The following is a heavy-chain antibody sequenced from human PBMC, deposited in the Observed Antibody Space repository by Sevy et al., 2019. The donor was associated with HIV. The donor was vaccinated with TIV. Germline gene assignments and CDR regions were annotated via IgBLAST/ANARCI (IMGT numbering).Heavy chain of an antibody. Sequence: SETLSLTCTVSGGSITSLYWNWIRQPPGNGLEWIANIYYNGHINYNPSLKSRVTLSLDTSKNQFSLRLSSVTAADMAMYYCAGENAWGRGYSWGQGTLVTVSS. D-gene: IGHD1-26*01. V-gene: IGHV4-59*08. CDR2: IYYNGHI. CDR3: AGENAWGRGYS. CDR1: GGSITSLY. J-gene: IGHJ4*02.